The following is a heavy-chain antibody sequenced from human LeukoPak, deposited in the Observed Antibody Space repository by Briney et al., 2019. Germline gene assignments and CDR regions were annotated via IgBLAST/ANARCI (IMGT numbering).Heavy chain of an antibody. D-gene: IGHD6-13*01. J-gene: IGHJ4*01. CDR3: AKDLSNSWYLDS. CDR2: ISGDGRST. CDR1: GFTFSTYA. Sequence: GGSLRLSCAVSGFTFSTYAMSWVRLAPGKGLEYVSAISGDGRSTSYADSVKGRFTISKDNSKNTLYLQMNRMRAEDTAIYYCAKDLSNSWYLDSWGQEPWSPSRQ. V-gene: IGHV3-23*01.